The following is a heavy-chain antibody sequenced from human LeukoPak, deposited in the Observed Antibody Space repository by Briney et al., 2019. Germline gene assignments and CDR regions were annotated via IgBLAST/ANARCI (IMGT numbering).Heavy chain of an antibody. CDR3: TTVTLRPVGL. Sequence: PGGSLRLSCAASGFSFSRAWMSWVRQAPGKGLEWVGRIKSNSDGGTTDYAAPVKGRFTISRDDSKNTLFLQVNSLKIEDTAVYYCTTVTLRPVGLWGQGTLVTVSS. J-gene: IGHJ4*02. D-gene: IGHD3-10*01. V-gene: IGHV3-15*05. CDR2: IKSNSDGGTT. CDR1: GFSFSRAW.